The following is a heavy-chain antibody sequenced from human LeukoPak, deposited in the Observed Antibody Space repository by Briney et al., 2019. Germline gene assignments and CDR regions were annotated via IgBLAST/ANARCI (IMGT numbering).Heavy chain of an antibody. CDR3: ARGGPRVVAATAPYNWFDP. V-gene: IGHV4-4*07. Sequence: SETLSLTCTVSGGSISSYYWSWIRQPAGKGLEGIGRIYTSGSTNYNPSLKSRVTMSVDTSKNQFSLKLSSVTAADTAVYYCARGGPRVVAATAPYNWFDPWGQGTLVTVSS. J-gene: IGHJ5*02. CDR1: GGSISSYY. D-gene: IGHD2-15*01. CDR2: IYTSGST.